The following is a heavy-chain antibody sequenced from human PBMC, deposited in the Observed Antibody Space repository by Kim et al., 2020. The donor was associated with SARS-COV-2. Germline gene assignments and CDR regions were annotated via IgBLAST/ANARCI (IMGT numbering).Heavy chain of an antibody. D-gene: IGHD3-10*02. CDR1: GFTFSNAW. CDR2: IKSKTDGGTT. CDR3: TTPCLPHRPLCHLC. Sequence: GGSLRLSCAASGFTFSNAWMSWVRQAPGKGLEWVGRIKSKTDGGTTDYAAPVKGRFTISRDDSKNTLYLQMNSLKTEDTAVYYCTTPCLPHRPLCHLCWGQGTLVTVSS. V-gene: IGHV3-15*01. J-gene: IGHJ4*02.